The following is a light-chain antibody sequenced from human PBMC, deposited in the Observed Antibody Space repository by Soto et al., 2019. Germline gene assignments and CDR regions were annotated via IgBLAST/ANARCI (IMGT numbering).Light chain of an antibody. Sequence: EIVLTHSPASLSVSPGVRATLSCRASQSISANLAWYQQKPGQTPRLLIYGASTRASGVPAKFSGSGSGTEFTLTISSLQSEDFAVYYCQQYNNWPRTFGQGTKVDIK. CDR1: QSISAN. V-gene: IGKV3-15*01. CDR3: QQYNNWPRT. CDR2: GAS. J-gene: IGKJ1*01.